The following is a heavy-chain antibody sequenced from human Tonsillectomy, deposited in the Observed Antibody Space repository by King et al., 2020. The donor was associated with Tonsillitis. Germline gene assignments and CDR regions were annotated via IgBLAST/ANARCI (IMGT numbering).Heavy chain of an antibody. CDR1: GFTFSRYW. Sequence: VQLVESGGGLVQPGGSLRLSCAVSGFTFSRYWMSWVRQAPGKGLEWVANIKEDGSDKHYVDSVKGRFTISRDNAKNSLFLQMNSLRAEDTAVYYCATEEGRSGSGYWGQGTLVTVSS. V-gene: IGHV3-7*01. CDR3: ATEEGRSGSGY. D-gene: IGHD3-10*01. J-gene: IGHJ4*02. CDR2: IKEDGSDK.